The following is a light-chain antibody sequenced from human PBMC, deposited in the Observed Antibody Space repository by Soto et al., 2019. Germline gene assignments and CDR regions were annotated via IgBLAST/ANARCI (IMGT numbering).Light chain of an antibody. CDR2: DAS. CDR1: QSISIW. Sequence: DIQITQSPSTLSASVGDRVTITCRASQSISIWLAWYQQKPGKAPKLLMYDASSVERGVPSRFSGSGSGTEFTLTISSLQPDDFATYYCQQYKSDFRTFGQGTKVDIK. V-gene: IGKV1-5*01. CDR3: QQYKSDFRT. J-gene: IGKJ1*01.